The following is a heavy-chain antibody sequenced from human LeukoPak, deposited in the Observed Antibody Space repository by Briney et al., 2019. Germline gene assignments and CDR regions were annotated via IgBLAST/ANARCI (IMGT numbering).Heavy chain of an antibody. V-gene: IGHV4-30-4*07. CDR3: VRMGSSDYDHDY. J-gene: IGHJ4*02. D-gene: IGHD5-12*01. Sequence: SETLSLTCTVSGGSINSSGYSWSWIRQPPGKRLEWIGYIYHSGTTYYNPSLKSRVTISIDMSKNQFSLRLSSLTAADTAVYYCVRMGSSDYDHDYWGQGTLVTVSS. CDR1: GGSINSSGYS. CDR2: IYHSGTT.